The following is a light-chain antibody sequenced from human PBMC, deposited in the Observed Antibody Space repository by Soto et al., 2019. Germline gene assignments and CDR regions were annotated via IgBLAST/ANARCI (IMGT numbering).Light chain of an antibody. J-gene: IGLJ3*02. Sequence: QSVLTQPPSVSAAPGQKVTISCSGSSSNIGNNYLSWYQQLPGTAPKLLIYDNNKRPSGIPDRFSGSKSGTSATLGITGLQTGDEADYYCGTWDTSLSAGVFGGGTKVTVL. CDR3: GTWDTSLSAGV. CDR2: DNN. CDR1: SSNIGNNY. V-gene: IGLV1-51*01.